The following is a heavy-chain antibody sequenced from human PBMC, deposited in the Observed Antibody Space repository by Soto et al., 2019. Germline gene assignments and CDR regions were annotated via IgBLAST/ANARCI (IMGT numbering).Heavy chain of an antibody. CDR2: IYYSGST. CDR3: ARRPMVRGVIGWFDP. Sequence: QVQLQESGPGLVKPSQTLPLTCTVSGGSISSGGYYWSWIRQHPGKGLEWIGYIYYSGSTYYNPSLKSRVTISVDTSKNQFSLKLSSVTAADTAVYYCARRPMVRGVIGWFDPWGQGTLVTVSS. J-gene: IGHJ5*02. CDR1: GGSISSGGYY. D-gene: IGHD3-10*01. V-gene: IGHV4-31*03.